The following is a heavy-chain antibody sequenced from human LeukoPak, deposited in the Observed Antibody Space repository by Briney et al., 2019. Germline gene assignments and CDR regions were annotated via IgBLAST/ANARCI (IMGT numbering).Heavy chain of an antibody. D-gene: IGHD2-21*01. CDR1: GFSFGTYA. J-gene: IGHJ3*02. V-gene: IGHV3-30*02. Sequence: PGGSLRLSCAASGFSFGTYAMHWVRQAPGKGLEWVAFIRYDGNNKSYADSVKGRFTISRDNSKNTLYLQMNSLRAEDTAVYYCAKTLHIVVVIAPWAFDIWGQGTMVTVSS. CDR3: AKTLHIVVVIAPWAFDI. CDR2: IRYDGNNK.